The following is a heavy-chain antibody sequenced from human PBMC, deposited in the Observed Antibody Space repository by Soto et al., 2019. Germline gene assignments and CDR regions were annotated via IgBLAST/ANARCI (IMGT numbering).Heavy chain of an antibody. D-gene: IGHD1-26*01. CDR2: VDHSGST. V-gene: IGHV4-4*02. CDR3: ERREALSGTAGAPVD. Sequence: QVQLQESGPGLVKASGTLSLTCTVSGGSIITRNWWSWVRQPPGKGLEWIGEVDHSGSTNYNTSLQSRVTISVDMSKNKFSLKLTPATTADTAVYYCERREALSGTAGAPVDWGQGTLVNVSS. J-gene: IGHJ4*02. CDR1: GGSIITRNW.